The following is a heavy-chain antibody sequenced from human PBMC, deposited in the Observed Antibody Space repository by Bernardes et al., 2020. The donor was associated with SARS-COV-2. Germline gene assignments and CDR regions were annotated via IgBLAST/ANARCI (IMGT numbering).Heavy chain of an antibody. V-gene: IGHV3-64*02. Sequence: GGSLRLSCAASGFTFSSCAMHWVRQAPGKGLEYVSAISKNGDSTYYADSVKGRFTISRDNSKNTLYLQMGSLRAEDMAVYYCARDPPSGWYRPTFSNDWYFDLWGRGTLVTVSS. CDR2: ISKNGDST. J-gene: IGHJ2*01. D-gene: IGHD6-19*01. CDR3: ARDPPSGWYRPTFSNDWYFDL. CDR1: GFTFSSCA.